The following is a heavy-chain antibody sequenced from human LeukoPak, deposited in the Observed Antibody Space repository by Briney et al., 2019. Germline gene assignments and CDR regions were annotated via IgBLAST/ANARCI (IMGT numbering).Heavy chain of an antibody. Sequence: ASVKVSCKASGYTFTTYYVHWVRQAPGQGLEWMGIINPSGGSTSYAQKFQGRVTMTRDMSTSTVYMELSSLRSEDTAVYYCARGSIVGATTGAFDIWGQGTMVTVSS. J-gene: IGHJ3*02. CDR2: INPSGGST. CDR1: GYTFTTYY. D-gene: IGHD1-26*01. V-gene: IGHV1-46*01. CDR3: ARGSIVGATTGAFDI.